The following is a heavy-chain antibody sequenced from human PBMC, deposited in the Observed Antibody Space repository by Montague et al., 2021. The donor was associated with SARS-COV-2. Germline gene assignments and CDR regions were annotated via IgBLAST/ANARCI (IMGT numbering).Heavy chain of an antibody. J-gene: IGHJ6*02. CDR2: IYYTGGT. D-gene: IGHD2-15*01. V-gene: IGHV4-39*01. CDR1: GGSISSGSYY. CDR3: ARSSFVGDHSFGGGYYYGMDV. Sequence: SETLSLTCTVSGGSISSGSYYWGWIRQPPGKGLEWIGAIYYTGGTHQNPSLRSRVTISIDTSNNQISLKMTSVTAADTAVYYCARSSFVGDHSFGGGYYYGMDVWGQGTTVTVSS.